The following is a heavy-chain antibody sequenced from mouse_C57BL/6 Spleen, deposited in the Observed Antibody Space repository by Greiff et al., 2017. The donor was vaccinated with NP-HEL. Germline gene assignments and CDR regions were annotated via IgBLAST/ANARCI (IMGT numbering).Heavy chain of an antibody. Sequence: VQLQQSGAELVRPGASVKLSCTASGFNIKDDYMHWVKQRPEQGLEWIGWIDPENGDTEYASKFQGKATITADTSSNTAYLQLSSLTSEDTAVYYCTTYDYEGYYFDYWGQGTTLTVSS. CDR3: TTYDYEGYYFDY. CDR2: IDPENGDT. J-gene: IGHJ2*01. V-gene: IGHV14-4*01. CDR1: GFNIKDDY. D-gene: IGHD2-4*01.